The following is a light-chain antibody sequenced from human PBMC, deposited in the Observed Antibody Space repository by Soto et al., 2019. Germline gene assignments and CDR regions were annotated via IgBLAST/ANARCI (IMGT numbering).Light chain of an antibody. CDR3: LQHNSYPP. CDR1: QGIRTD. CDR2: AAS. J-gene: IGKJ4*01. V-gene: IGKV1-17*01. Sequence: DIQMTQSPSSLSASVGDRATITCRASQGIRTDLGWYQQKPGKAPKRLIYAASSLQSGDPSRFSGSGSGTEFTLTISSLRPGDFTTYYWLQHNSYPPIGGGTKVEIK.